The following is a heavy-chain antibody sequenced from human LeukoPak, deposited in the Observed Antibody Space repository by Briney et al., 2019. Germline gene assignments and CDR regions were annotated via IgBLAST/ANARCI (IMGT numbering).Heavy chain of an antibody. Sequence: PGGSLRLSCAASGFAVSNNYMSWVRQAPGKGLEWVSVIYTAGSTYYADSVKGRFTISRDNSKNTLYLQMNSLRAEDTAVYYCAREHFYGPHDAFDIWGQGTMVTVSS. D-gene: IGHD2/OR15-2a*01. CDR3: AREHFYGPHDAFDI. CDR1: GFAVSNNY. V-gene: IGHV3-53*01. J-gene: IGHJ3*02. CDR2: IYTAGST.